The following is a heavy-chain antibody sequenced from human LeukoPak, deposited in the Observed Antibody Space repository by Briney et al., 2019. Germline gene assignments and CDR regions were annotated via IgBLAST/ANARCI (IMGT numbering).Heavy chain of an antibody. CDR2: IYPGDSDT. J-gene: IGHJ4*02. D-gene: IGHD1-1*01. CDR1: GYSFTTYW. V-gene: IGHV5-51*01. Sequence: GESLKISCKGSGYSFTTYWIGWVRQMPGKGLEWLGIIYPGDSDTRYSLSFQGQVTISADKSISTAYLQWSSLKASDTAMYYCARSRTTYYFDYWGQGTLVTVSS. CDR3: ARSRTTYYFDY.